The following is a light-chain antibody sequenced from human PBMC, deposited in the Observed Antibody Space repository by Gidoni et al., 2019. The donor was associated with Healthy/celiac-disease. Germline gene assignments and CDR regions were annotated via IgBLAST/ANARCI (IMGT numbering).Light chain of an antibody. Sequence: ALRMTQPPSSLSASTGDRVTITCRASQGISSYLAWYQQKPGKAPKLLIYAASTLQSGVPSRFSGSGSGTEFTLTISCLQSEDVATYYCQQYYSYPRTFGQGTKLEIK. V-gene: IGKV1-8*01. CDR3: QQYYSYPRT. CDR1: QGISSY. CDR2: AAS. J-gene: IGKJ2*01.